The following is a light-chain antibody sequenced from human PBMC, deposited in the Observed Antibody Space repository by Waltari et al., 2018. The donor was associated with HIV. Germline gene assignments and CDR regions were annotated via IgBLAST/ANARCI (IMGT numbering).Light chain of an antibody. J-gene: IGLJ2*01. Sequence: QSVLTQPPSVPGAPGQRVTISCTGTSSNIGAGYDVHWYQQFPGSVPRLLIDDNTNRPSGVPDRFSGSKSGTSASLAISGLQAEDEADYYCQSYDSSLKVIFGGGTKVTVL. CDR2: DNT. CDR3: QSYDSSLKVI. CDR1: SSNIGAGYD. V-gene: IGLV1-40*01.